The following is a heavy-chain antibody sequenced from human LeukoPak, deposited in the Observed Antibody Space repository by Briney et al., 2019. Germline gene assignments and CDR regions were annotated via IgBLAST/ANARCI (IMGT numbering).Heavy chain of an antibody. V-gene: IGHV1-2*06. CDR1: GYTFTGYY. D-gene: IGHD3-10*01. Sequence: RASVKVSCKASGYTFTGYYMHWVRQAPGQGLEWMGRINPNSGGTNYAQKFQGRVTMTRDTSISTAYMELSRLRSDDTAVYYCARLKRITMVRGVIYGMDVWGQGTTVTVSS. J-gene: IGHJ6*02. CDR2: INPNSGGT. CDR3: ARLKRITMVRGVIYGMDV.